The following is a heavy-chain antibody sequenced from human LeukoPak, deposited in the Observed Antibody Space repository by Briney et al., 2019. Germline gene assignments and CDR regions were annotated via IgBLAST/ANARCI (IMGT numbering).Heavy chain of an antibody. CDR1: GFTFSSYG. CDR3: AKSGPGSDYFDY. V-gene: IGHV3-30*18. D-gene: IGHD1-14*01. CDR2: ISYDGSNK. Sequence: GRSLRLSCAASGFTFSSYGMHWVRQAPGKGLEWVAVISYDGSNKYYADSVKGRFTISRDNSKNTLYPQMNSLRAEDTAVYYCAKSGPGSDYFDYWGQGTLVTVSS. J-gene: IGHJ4*02.